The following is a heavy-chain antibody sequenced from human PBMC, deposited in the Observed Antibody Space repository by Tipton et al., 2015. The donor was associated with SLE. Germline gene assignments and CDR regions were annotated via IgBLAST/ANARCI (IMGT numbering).Heavy chain of an antibody. V-gene: IGHV3-64D*06. CDR3: AKEVLTGSYYYYGMDV. Sequence: SLRLSCSGSGFTFSRYVMSWVRQAPGKGPEYVSGIRSDGRDTYYADSVKGRFTISRDNSKNTLYLQMSSLRAEDSAVYYCAKEVLTGSYYYYGMDVWGQGTTVTVSS. J-gene: IGHJ6*02. CDR1: GFTFSRYV. CDR2: IRSDGRDT. D-gene: IGHD3-9*01.